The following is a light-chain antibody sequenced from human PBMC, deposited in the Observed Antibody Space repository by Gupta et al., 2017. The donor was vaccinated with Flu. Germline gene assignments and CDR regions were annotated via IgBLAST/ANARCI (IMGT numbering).Light chain of an antibody. Sequence: QSVLTQPPSLSVARGQRVTITCTGSSSNFGAGYDVHWYQLLPGTAPTLLMYDNNKRPSGVPERFSGSKSCTSASLAITGLQAEDEADYYCQSYDSSLSAWVFGGGTKLTVL. J-gene: IGLJ3*02. CDR1: SSNFGAGYD. CDR3: QSYDSSLSAWV. V-gene: IGLV1-40*01. CDR2: DNN.